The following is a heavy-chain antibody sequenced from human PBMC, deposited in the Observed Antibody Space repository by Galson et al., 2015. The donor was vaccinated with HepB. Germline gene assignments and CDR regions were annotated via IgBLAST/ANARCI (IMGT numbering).Heavy chain of an antibody. Sequence: SLRLSCAASGFTFGNYGMHWVRQAPGKGLEWVAVIWNDGNNRYYSDSVKGRFSISRDNSKNTLHLQMNSLRAEDTAMYYCAKDAYKSSYYFDSWGQGALVTVSS. CDR3: AKDAYKSSYYFDS. V-gene: IGHV3-33*06. D-gene: IGHD3-16*01. CDR1: GFTFGNYG. J-gene: IGHJ4*02. CDR2: IWNDGNNR.